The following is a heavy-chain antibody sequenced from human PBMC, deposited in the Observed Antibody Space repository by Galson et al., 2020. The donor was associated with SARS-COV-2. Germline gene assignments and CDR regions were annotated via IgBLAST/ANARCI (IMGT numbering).Heavy chain of an antibody. J-gene: IGHJ6*02. V-gene: IGHV3-33*01. CDR1: GFIFSNYG. D-gene: IGHD4-17*01. CDR3: VRAGDYLDYYFYYSMDV. CDR2: IWYDGTTK. Sequence: GESLKISCETSGFIFSNYGLQWVRQAPGKGLEWVAVIWYDGTTKYYADSVKGRFTISRDFSQNTLYLEMNSLRAEDSAVYFCVRAGDYLDYYFYYSMDVWGQGTTVTVSS.